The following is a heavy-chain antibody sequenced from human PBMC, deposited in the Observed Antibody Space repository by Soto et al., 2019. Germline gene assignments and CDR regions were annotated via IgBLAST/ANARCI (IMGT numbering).Heavy chain of an antibody. CDR3: AKGSRNTYGYIDY. J-gene: IGHJ4*02. Sequence: HPGGSLRLSCAASGFTFSSYGTHWVRQAPGKGLEWVAVISYDGSNKYFADYVKGRFTLSRDNSKNTLYLQMNSLRPEDTAVYFCAKGSRNTYGYIDYWGQGTLVTVSS. D-gene: IGHD5-18*01. V-gene: IGHV3-30*18. CDR2: ISYDGSNK. CDR1: GFTFSSYG.